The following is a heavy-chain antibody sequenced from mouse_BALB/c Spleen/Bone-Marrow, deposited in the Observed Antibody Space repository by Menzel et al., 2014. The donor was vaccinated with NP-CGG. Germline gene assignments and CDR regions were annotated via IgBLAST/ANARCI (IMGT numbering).Heavy chain of an antibody. CDR2: IDPSDSET. J-gene: IGHJ4*01. D-gene: IGHD2-2*01. CDR3: ARSIGYGAVDY. V-gene: IGHV1-69*02. Sequence: VQLQQSGAELVKPGAPVKLSCKASGYTFTSYWMNWVKQRPGRGLEWIGRIDPSDSETHYNQKFKDKATLTVDKSSSTAYIQLSSLTSEDSAVYYCARSIGYGAVDYWGQGTSVTVSS. CDR1: GYTFTSYW.